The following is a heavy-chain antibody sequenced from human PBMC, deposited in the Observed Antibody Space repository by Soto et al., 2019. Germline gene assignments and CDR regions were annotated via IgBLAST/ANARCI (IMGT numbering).Heavy chain of an antibody. V-gene: IGHV4-34*01. CDR3: ARGHGRFAH. CDR2: INHSGFT. J-gene: IGHJ4*02. CDR1: GGSFTGYY. Sequence: SETLSLTCDVSGGSFTGYYWSWIRQPPGKGLKWIGEINHSGFTNYNPSLTGRVTISLDTSKSQFSLKLSSLTAADTAFYFCARGHGRFAHWGQGTLVTVSS.